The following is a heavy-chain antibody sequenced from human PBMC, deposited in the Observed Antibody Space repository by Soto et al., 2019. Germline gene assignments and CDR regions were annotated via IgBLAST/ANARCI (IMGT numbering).Heavy chain of an antibody. Sequence: GASVKVSCKASGYDFRSYGVMWVRQAPGQGLEWMGWISGYNGHTNYAQSLQGRVTMTTDTSPGTAYMELRSLRSDDTAVYYCARDEGHGDVWFDPWGQGTLVTVSS. V-gene: IGHV1-18*01. CDR3: ARDEGHGDVWFDP. CDR2: ISGYNGHT. D-gene: IGHD4-17*01. J-gene: IGHJ5*02. CDR1: GYDFRSYG.